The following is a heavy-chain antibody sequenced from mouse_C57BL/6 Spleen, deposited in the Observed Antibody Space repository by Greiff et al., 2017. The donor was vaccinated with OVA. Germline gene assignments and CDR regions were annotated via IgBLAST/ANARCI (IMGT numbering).Heavy chain of an antibody. D-gene: IGHD4-1*01. J-gene: IGHJ4*01. CDR2: IYPRSGNT. Sequence: VQLQQSGAELARPGASVKLSCKASGYTFTSSGISWVKQRTGQGLEWIGEIYPRSGNTYYNEKFKGKATLTADKSSSTAYMELRSLTSEDSAVYFCALTGTRAMDYWGQGTSVTVSS. CDR1: GYTFTSSG. CDR3: ALTGTRAMDY. V-gene: IGHV1-81*01.